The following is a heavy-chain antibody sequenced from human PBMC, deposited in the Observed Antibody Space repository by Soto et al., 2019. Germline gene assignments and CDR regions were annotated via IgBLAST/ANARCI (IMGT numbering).Heavy chain of an antibody. V-gene: IGHV1-69*01. Sequence: QVQLVQSGAEVKKPGSSVKVSCKASGGTFSSYAISWVRQAPGQGLEWMGGIIPIFGTANYAQKFQGRVTITADESTSTAYMELSSLRSEDTAVYYCARPDSKHYGDPTLGERGYSYYGMDVWGQGTTVTVSS. CDR3: ARPDSKHYGDPTLGERGYSYYGMDV. CDR1: GGTFSSYA. J-gene: IGHJ6*02. D-gene: IGHD4-17*01. CDR2: IIPIFGTA.